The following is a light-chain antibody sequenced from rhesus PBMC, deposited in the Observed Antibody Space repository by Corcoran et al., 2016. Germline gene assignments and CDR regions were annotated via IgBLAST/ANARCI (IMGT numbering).Light chain of an antibody. J-gene: IGKJ4*01. CDR1: QGISSY. CDR2: YAS. Sequence: DIQMTQSPSSLSASVGDRVTITCRASQGISSYLNWYQQKPGKAPKLLIYYASHLESGVPSRLSGSGSWTEFSLTIHSLQPEDFASYYCQQHNSLPLTFGGGTKVELK. V-gene: IGKV1-32*01. CDR3: QQHNSLPLT.